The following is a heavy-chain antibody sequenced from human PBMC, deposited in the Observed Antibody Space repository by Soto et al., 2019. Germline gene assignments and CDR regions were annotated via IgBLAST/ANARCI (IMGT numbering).Heavy chain of an antibody. CDR2: INAGNGNT. V-gene: IGHV1-3*01. J-gene: IGHJ6*02. D-gene: IGHD2-2*01. CDR3: ARNHYCSSTSCYYGPYYYGMDV. Sequence: QVQLVQSGAEVKKPGAAVKVSCKASGYTFTSYAMHWVRQAPGQRLEWMGWINAGNGNTKYSQKFQGRVNITRDTSASTASMELSSLRSEDTAVYYCARNHYCSSTSCYYGPYYYGMDVWGQGNTVTGYS. CDR1: GYTFTSYA.